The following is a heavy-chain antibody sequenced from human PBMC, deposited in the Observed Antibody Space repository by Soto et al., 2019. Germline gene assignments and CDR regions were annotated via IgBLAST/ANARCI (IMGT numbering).Heavy chain of an antibody. CDR1: GGTFSSYA. Sequence: SVKVSCKASGGTFSSYAISWVRQAPGQGLEWMGGIIPIFGTANYAQKFQGRVTITADESTSTAYMELSSLRSEDTAVYYCASLSRDYVWGSYRPFDYWGQGTLVTVSS. J-gene: IGHJ4*02. D-gene: IGHD3-16*02. V-gene: IGHV1-69*13. CDR3: ASLSRDYVWGSYRPFDY. CDR2: IIPIFGTA.